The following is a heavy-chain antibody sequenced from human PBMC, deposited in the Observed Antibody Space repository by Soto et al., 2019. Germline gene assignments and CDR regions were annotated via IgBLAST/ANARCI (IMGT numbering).Heavy chain of an antibody. CDR3: ARDLGYYDFWSGYYSGDPDYYGMDV. CDR1: GFTFSSYA. J-gene: IGHJ6*02. V-gene: IGHV3-30-3*01. D-gene: IGHD3-3*01. CDR2: ISYDGSNK. Sequence: LRLSCAASGFTFSSYAMHWVRQAPGKGLEWVAVISYDGSNKYYADSVKGRFTISRDNSKNTLYPQMNSLRAEDTAVYYCARDLGYYDFWSGYYSGDPDYYGMDVWGQGTTVTVSS.